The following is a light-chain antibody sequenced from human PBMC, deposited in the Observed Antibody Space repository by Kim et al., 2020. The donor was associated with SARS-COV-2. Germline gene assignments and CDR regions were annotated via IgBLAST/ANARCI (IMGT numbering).Light chain of an antibody. CDR1: QSVSGTY. CDR3: QQYGSSPPYT. Sequence: SPGESATLSCRASQSVSGTYLAWYHQRPGQAPRLLISGAFNRATGIPDRFSGSGSGTDFTLTISRLEPEDFGVYYCQQYGSSPPYTFGQGTKLEI. CDR2: GAF. V-gene: IGKV3-20*01. J-gene: IGKJ2*01.